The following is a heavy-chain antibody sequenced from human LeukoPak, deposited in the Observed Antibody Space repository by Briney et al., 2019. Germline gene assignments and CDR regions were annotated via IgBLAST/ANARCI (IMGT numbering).Heavy chain of an antibody. CDR3: AKDVGYYYDSSGTLDY. V-gene: IGHV3-7*03. CDR2: IKQDGSAK. CDR1: GLTFSSYW. J-gene: IGHJ4*02. Sequence: PGGSLRLSCAASGLTFSSYWMSWVRQAPGKGLEWVANIKQDGSAKYYVDSVKGRFTISRDNAKNSLYLQMNSLRAEDTALYYCAKDVGYYYDSSGTLDYWGQGTLVTASS. D-gene: IGHD3-22*01.